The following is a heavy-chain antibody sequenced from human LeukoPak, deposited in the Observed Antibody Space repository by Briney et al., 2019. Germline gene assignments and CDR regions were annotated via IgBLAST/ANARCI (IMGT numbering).Heavy chain of an antibody. J-gene: IGHJ4*02. CDR1: GGSLSSGGYY. CDR2: VYYSGRT. V-gene: IGHV4-31*03. D-gene: IGHD6-6*01. Sequence: SQALSLTCTVSGGSLSSGGYYWRWLRQPPGTGLEWVGYVYYSGRTYYNPSLKSRVTISGDTSKNQFSLKLSSVTAADTAVYYCARDVGYSSSSGAFDYWGQGTLVTVSS. CDR3: ARDVGYSSSSGAFDY.